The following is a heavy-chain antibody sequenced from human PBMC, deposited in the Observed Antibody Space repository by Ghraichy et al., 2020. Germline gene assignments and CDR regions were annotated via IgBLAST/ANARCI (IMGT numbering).Heavy chain of an antibody. D-gene: IGHD2-2*01. Sequence: SETLSLTCTVSGGSISSSSYYWGWIRQPPGKGLEWIGSIYYSGSTYYNPSLKSRVTISVDTSKNQFSLKLSSVTAADTAVYYCATSYQLLTINWFDPWGQGTLVTVSS. CDR3: ATSYQLLTINWFDP. CDR2: IYYSGST. CDR1: GGSISSSSYY. V-gene: IGHV4-39*01. J-gene: IGHJ5*02.